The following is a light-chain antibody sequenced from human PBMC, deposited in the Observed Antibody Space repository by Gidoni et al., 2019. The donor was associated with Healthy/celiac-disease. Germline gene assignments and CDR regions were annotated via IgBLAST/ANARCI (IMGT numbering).Light chain of an antibody. CDR3: QQYNNWLRGT. CDR2: GAS. CDR1: QSVSSN. Sequence: EIVMTQSPATLSVSPGERATLSCRASQSVSSNLAWYQQKPGQAPRLLIYGASTRATGIPARFSGSGSGTEFTLTLSSLQSEDFAVYYCQQYNNWLRGTFGQGTKVEIK. J-gene: IGKJ1*01. V-gene: IGKV3-15*01.